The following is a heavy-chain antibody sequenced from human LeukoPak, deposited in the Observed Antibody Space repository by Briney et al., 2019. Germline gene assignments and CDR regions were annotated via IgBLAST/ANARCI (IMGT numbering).Heavy chain of an antibody. J-gene: IGHJ4*02. CDR3: AREYSSSSGRLYDY. Sequence: ASVKVSCKASGYTFTGYHMHWVRQAPGQGLEWRGWIAPNRGGTNYAQKFQGRVTMTRDTSISTAYMEVSRLRSDDTAVYYCAREYSSSSGRLYDYWGQGTLVTVSS. CDR2: IAPNRGGT. V-gene: IGHV1-2*02. CDR1: GYTFTGYH. D-gene: IGHD6-6*01.